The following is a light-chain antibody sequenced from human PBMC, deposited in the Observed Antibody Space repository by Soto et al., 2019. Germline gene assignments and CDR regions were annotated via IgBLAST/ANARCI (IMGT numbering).Light chain of an antibody. Sequence: DTVMTQSPGTLSVSPGERATLSCRACQGVGNNLAWYQQKPGQAPRLLIDAASTRATGIPARFSGSGSGTEFTLTITSLQSEDFAVYYCQQYNNRPLTFGQGTKVEIK. J-gene: IGKJ1*01. CDR3: QQYNNRPLT. CDR1: QGVGNN. CDR2: AAS. V-gene: IGKV3-15*01.